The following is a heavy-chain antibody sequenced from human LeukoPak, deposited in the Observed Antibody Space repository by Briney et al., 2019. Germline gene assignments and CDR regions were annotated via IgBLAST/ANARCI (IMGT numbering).Heavy chain of an antibody. D-gene: IGHD4-17*01. CDR3: AARNAYGDYTLYFDY. CDR2: IVVGSGNT. Sequence: SVEVSCKASGFTFTSSAVQWVRQARGQRLEWIGWIVVGSGNTNYAQKFQERVTITRDMSTSAAYMELSSLRSEDTAVYYCAARNAYGDYTLYFDYWGQGTLVTVSS. J-gene: IGHJ4*02. V-gene: IGHV1-58*01. CDR1: GFTFTSSA.